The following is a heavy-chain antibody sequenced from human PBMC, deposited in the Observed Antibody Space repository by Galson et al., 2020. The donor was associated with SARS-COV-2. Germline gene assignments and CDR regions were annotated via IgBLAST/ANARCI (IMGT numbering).Heavy chain of an antibody. V-gene: IGHV3-30-3*01. CDR1: GFTFSSYA. CDR3: ARRVGAGVVVPAAIPTYYYYYGMDV. J-gene: IGHJ6*02. D-gene: IGHD2-2*02. CDR2: ISYDGSNK. Sequence: GESLKISCAASGFTFSSYAMHWVRQAPGKGLEWVAVISYDGSNKYYADSVKGRFTISRDNSKNTLYLQMNSLRAEDTAVYYCARRVGAGVVVPAAIPTYYYYYGMDVWGQGTTVTVSS.